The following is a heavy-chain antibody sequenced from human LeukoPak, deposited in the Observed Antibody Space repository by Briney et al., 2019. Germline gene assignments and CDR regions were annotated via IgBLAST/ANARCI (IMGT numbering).Heavy chain of an antibody. CDR1: GGSFSGYY. D-gene: IGHD2-2*01. Sequence: SETLSLTCAVYGGSFSGYYWSWIRQPAGKGLEWIGRIYTSGSTNYNPSLKSRVTMSVDTSKNQFSLKLSSVTAADTAVYYCARLIPAWFSFDLWGRGTLVTVSS. CDR2: IYTSGST. CDR3: ARLIPAWFSFDL. V-gene: IGHV4-59*10. J-gene: IGHJ2*01.